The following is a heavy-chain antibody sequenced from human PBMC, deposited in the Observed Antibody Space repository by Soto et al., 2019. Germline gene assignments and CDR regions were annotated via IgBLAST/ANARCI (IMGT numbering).Heavy chain of an antibody. CDR3: ARGLSGVSTGFDS. Sequence: PGGSLRLSCAASGFTFSTYWMHLVRQAPGKGLVWVSRINSDGSSTSYADSVKGRFTISRDNAKNTLYLQMNSLRAEDTALYYCARGLSGVSTGFDSWGQGTLVTVSS. CDR1: GFTFSTYW. V-gene: IGHV3-74*01. D-gene: IGHD3-10*01. CDR2: INSDGSST. J-gene: IGHJ4*02.